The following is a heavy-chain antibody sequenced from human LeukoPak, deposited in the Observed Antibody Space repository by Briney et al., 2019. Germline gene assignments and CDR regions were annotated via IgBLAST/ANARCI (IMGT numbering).Heavy chain of an antibody. V-gene: IGHV3-43D*03. CDR3: AKEGGGGSYLTGTHYFDY. CDR2: ISWDGGST. D-gene: IGHD1-26*01. CDR1: GFTFDDYA. J-gene: IGHJ4*02. Sequence: PGGSLRLSCAASGFTFDDYAMHWVRQAPGKGLEWVSLISWDGGSTYYADSAKGRFTISRDNSKNSLYLQMNSLRAEDTALYYCAKEGGGGSYLTGTHYFDYWGQGTLVTVSS.